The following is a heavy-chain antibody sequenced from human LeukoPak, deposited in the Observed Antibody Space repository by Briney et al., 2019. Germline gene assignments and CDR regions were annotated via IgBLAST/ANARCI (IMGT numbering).Heavy chain of an antibody. CDR3: AKAASSSWPSYYYGMDV. D-gene: IGHD6-13*01. CDR2: ITGSGGNT. Sequence: GGSLRLSRAASGFIFSSYSMCWVRQAPGKGLEWVSVITGSGGNTYYADSVKGRFTISKGNSKNTVYLQMSSLRVDDTAVYYCAKAASSSWPSYYYGMDVWGQGTTVTVSS. V-gene: IGHV3-23*01. J-gene: IGHJ6*02. CDR1: GFIFSSYS.